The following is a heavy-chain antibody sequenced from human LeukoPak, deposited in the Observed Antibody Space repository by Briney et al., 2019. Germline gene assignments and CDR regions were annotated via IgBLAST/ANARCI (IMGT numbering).Heavy chain of an antibody. Sequence: GGSLRLSCAASGFTFSSYGMHWVRQAPGKGLEWVAVISYDGRNKYYADSVKGRFTISRDKSKNTLYLQMNSLRAEDTAVYYCAKEGSYYDSSGYYHYLDYWGQGTLVTVSS. V-gene: IGHV3-30*18. CDR3: AKEGSYYDSSGYYHYLDY. CDR1: GFTFSSYG. CDR2: ISYDGRNK. D-gene: IGHD3-22*01. J-gene: IGHJ4*02.